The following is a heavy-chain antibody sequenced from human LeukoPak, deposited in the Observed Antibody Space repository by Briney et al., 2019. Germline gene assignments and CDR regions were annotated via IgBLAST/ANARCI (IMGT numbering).Heavy chain of an antibody. Sequence: SQTMSPTSTVYARSLSPKCRGWVRQPPGEGLGWIGYIKYSGDTHYNPSREGRVTISVDTSKNQVSLKVISVTAADTAMYYCARHVLRGGTVCYVCGQGTLVTVSS. CDR3: ARHVLRGGTVCYV. CDR1: ARSLSPKC. CDR2: IKYSGDT. V-gene: IGHV4-59*08. D-gene: IGHD2-8*01. J-gene: IGHJ4*02.